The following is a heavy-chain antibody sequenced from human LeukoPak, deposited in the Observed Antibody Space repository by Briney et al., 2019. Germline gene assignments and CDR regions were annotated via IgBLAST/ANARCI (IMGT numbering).Heavy chain of an antibody. D-gene: IGHD3-9*01. CDR3: ARNVPYYDILTGYHSSGWFDP. CDR2: MNPNSGNT. J-gene: IGHJ5*02. V-gene: IGHV1-8*01. CDR1: GYAFTSYD. Sequence: ASVKVSCKASGYAFTSYDINWVRQATGQGLEWMGWMNPNSGNTGYAQKFQGRVTMTRNTSISTAYMELSSLRSEDTAVYYCARNVPYYDILTGYHSSGWFDPWGQGTLVTVSS.